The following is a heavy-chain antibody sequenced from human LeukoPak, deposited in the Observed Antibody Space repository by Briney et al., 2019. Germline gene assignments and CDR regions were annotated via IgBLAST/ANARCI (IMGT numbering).Heavy chain of an antibody. V-gene: IGHV1-18*01. J-gene: IGHJ4*02. D-gene: IGHD4-17*01. Sequence: ASVKVSCKASGYTLTSYGISWVRQAPGQGLEWMGWISAYNGNTNYAQKLQGRVTMTTDTSTSTAYMELRSLRSDDTAVYYCARVDYGDGYFDYWGQGTLVTVSS. CDR3: ARVDYGDGYFDY. CDR1: GYTLTSYG. CDR2: ISAYNGNT.